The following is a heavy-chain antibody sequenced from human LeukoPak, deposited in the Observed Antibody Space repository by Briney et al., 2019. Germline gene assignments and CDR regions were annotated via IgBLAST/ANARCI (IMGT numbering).Heavy chain of an antibody. CDR3: ATDLTTVTTNNY. D-gene: IGHD4-17*01. Sequence: ASVKVSCKVSGYTLTDLSMHWVRQAPGKGLEWMGGFDPEDGETIYAQKFQGRVTMTEDTSTDTAYMELSSLRSEDTAVYYCATDLTTVTTNNYWGQGTLVTVSS. J-gene: IGHJ4*02. CDR2: FDPEDGET. CDR1: GYTLTDLS. V-gene: IGHV1-24*01.